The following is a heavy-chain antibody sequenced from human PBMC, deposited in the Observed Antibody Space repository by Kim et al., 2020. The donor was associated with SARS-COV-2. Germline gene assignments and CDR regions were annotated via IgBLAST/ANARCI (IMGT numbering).Heavy chain of an antibody. V-gene: IGHV3-30*04. CDR3: VRGAAGESRDWKSFDY. CDR1: GFTFSLYA. Sequence: GGSLRLSCVASGFTFSLYAMHWVRQTPGKGLEWVAIISKDGSNKDYVDSVRGRFTISRDNSQSTLYLQMNSLRDEDTAVYYCVRGAAGESRDWKSFDYWGQGTLVTVSS. CDR2: ISKDGSNK. J-gene: IGHJ4*02. D-gene: IGHD1-1*01.